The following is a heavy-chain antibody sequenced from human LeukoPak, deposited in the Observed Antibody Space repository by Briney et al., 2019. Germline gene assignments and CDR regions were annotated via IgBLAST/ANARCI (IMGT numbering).Heavy chain of an antibody. CDR2: IIPIFGTA. J-gene: IGHJ4*02. CDR3: ARRQGTTLNFDY. CDR1: GGTFSSYA. Sequence: SVTPSCKASGGTFSSYAISWVRQAPGQGLEWMGGIIPIFGTANYAQKFQGRVTITADESTSTAYMELSSLRSEDPAVYYCARRQGTTLNFDYWGQGALVTVSS. V-gene: IGHV1-69*01. D-gene: IGHD1-1*01.